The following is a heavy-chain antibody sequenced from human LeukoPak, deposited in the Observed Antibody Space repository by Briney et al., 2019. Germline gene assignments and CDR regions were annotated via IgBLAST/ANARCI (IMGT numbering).Heavy chain of an antibody. V-gene: IGHV1-8*03. CDR2: MNPNSGNT. J-gene: IGHJ3*02. D-gene: IGHD1-20*01. CDR1: GYTFTSYD. CDR3: AREGGITGTPHAFDI. Sequence: GAAVKVSCKASGYTFTSYDINWVRQATGQGLEWMGWMNPNSGNTGYAQKFQGRVTITRNTSISTAYMGLSSLRSEDTAVYYCAREGGITGTPHAFDIWGQGTMVTVSS.